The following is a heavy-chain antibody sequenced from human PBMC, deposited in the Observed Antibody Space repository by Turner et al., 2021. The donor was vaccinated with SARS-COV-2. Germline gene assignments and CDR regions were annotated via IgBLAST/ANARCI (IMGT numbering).Heavy chain of an antibody. J-gene: IGHJ4*02. Sequence: EVQLLESGGGLVLPGGSLRPSCAASGFTFSNSAMSLVRQAPGKGLEWVATNSSSGETTYYADSVKGRFTIPRDKSKNTLYLQMNSLRAGDTALYFCANVGSYFFDYWGQGTLVTVSS. CDR3: ANVGSYFFDY. CDR2: NSSSGETT. D-gene: IGHD3-10*01. CDR1: GFTFSNSA. V-gene: IGHV3-23*01.